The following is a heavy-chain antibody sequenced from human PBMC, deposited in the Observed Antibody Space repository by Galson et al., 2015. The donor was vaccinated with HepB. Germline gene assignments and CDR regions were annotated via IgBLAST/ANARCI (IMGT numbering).Heavy chain of an antibody. CDR1: GFTLSEYE. J-gene: IGHJ6*02. D-gene: IGHD5-18*01. CDR3: ASLGVDTPMLPASADNSYSGLDV. CDR2: ISFGGDPT. Sequence: SLRLSCAASGFTLSEYEMSWVRQAPGKGLEWVSYISFGGDPTFYADSVKGRFTISRDNAKNSLFLQMNGLRVEDTGVYYCASLGVDTPMLPASADNSYSGLDVWGQGTTVIVSS. V-gene: IGHV3-48*03.